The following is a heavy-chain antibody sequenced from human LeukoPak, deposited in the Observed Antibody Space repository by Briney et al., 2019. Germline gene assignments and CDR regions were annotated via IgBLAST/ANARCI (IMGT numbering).Heavy chain of an antibody. Sequence: GGSLRLSCAASGFTVTRNYMSWFRQAPGKGLEWVSVIYSGGRTYYADSVKGRFTISSDDSKNTLYLQMNSLRAEDTAVYYCARAWGSTYFFDSWGQGTPVTVSS. J-gene: IGHJ4*02. D-gene: IGHD3-10*01. CDR3: ARAWGSTYFFDS. CDR2: IYSGGRT. CDR1: GFTVTRNY. V-gene: IGHV3-66*01.